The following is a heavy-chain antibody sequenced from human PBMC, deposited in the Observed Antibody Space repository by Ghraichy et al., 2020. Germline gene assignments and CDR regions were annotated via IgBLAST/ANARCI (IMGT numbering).Heavy chain of an antibody. Sequence: SETLSLTCTVSGGSISSGGYYWSWIRQHPGKGLEWIGYIYYSGSTYYNPSLKSRVTISVDTSKNQFSLKLSSVTAADTAVYYCARFGGGYNYKDFDYWGQGTLVTVSS. CDR2: IYYSGST. V-gene: IGHV4-31*03. CDR3: ARFGGGYNYKDFDY. D-gene: IGHD5-24*01. J-gene: IGHJ4*02. CDR1: GGSISSGGYY.